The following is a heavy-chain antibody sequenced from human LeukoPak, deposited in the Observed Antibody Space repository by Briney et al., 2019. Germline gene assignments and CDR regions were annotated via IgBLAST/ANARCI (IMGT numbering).Heavy chain of an antibody. CDR3: ARVPRGSYSFDY. V-gene: IGHV3-74*01. D-gene: IGHD1-26*01. Sequence: PGGSLRLSCAASEFTFSSYWMHWVRQAPGKGLVWVSRINPDGSVTSYADSVKGRFTISRDNAMNTLYLQMNSLRAEDTAVYYCARVPRGSYSFDYWGQGTLVTVSS. CDR2: INPDGSVT. CDR1: EFTFSSYW. J-gene: IGHJ4*02.